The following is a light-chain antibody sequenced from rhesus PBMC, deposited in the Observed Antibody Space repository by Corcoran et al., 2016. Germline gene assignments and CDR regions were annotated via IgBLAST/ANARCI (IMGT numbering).Light chain of an antibody. CDR2: AAS. J-gene: IGKJ2*01. V-gene: IGKV1-28*01. CDR3: LQHYTYPYS. CDR1: QGISSY. Sequence: DIQMTQSPSSLSASVGDTVTITCRASQGISSYLIWFQQKPGKAPKLLIYAASSLEIGVPSRLSGSGSGTEFTLPISSLQPEDFEAYYCLQHYTYPYSFGQGTKMEIK.